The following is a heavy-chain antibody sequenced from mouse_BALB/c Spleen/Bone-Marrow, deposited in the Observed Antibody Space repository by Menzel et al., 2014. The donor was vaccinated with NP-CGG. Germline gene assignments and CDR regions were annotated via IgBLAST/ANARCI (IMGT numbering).Heavy chain of an antibody. CDR3: ARPDGNPLGFTY. Sequence: EVKLVESGGGLVQPGGSLKLSCAASGFDFSGYWMSWVQQAPGKGLEWIGEINPDSSTINDSPSLRDKFIISRDNAKNTLYLQMSKVRSEYTALYYFARPDGNPLGFTYWGQGTLVTVSA. J-gene: IGHJ3*01. V-gene: IGHV4-1*02. D-gene: IGHD2-1*01. CDR1: GFDFSGYW. CDR2: INPDSSTI.